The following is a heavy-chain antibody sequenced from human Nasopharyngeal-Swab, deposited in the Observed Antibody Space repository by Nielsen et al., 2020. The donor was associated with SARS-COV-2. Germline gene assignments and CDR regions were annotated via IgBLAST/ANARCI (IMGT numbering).Heavy chain of an antibody. J-gene: IGHJ4*02. V-gene: IGHV3-13*01. D-gene: IGHD7-27*01. CDR2: LASSGAT. CDR3: AKIIRPGAGYFDS. Sequence: GVLKISCAASGFTLRSYDVHWVRQTTGEGLEWVSVLASSGATSFLDSVKGRFTISKDNSKNTLYLQMGSLRADDTAVYFCAKIIRPGAGYFDSWGQGTLVTVSS. CDR1: GFTLRSYD.